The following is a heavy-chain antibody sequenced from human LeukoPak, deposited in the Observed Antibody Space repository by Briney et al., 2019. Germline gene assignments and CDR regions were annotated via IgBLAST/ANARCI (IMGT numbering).Heavy chain of an antibody. D-gene: IGHD2-15*01. J-gene: IGHJ5*02. CDR3: ARGGVYCSSGSCPNNWFDP. Sequence: GASVKVSCKASGYTFTSYYMHWVRQAPGQGLEWMGIINPSGGSTSYAQKFQGRVTMTRDTSTSTAYMELRSLRSDDTAVYYCARGGVYCSSGSCPNNWFDPWGQGTLVTVSS. CDR1: GYTFTSYY. CDR2: INPSGGST. V-gene: IGHV1-46*01.